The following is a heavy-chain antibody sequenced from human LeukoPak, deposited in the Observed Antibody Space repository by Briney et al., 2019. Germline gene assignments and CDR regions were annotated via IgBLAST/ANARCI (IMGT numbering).Heavy chain of an antibody. D-gene: IGHD5-18*01. CDR2: ISSSSSYT. J-gene: IGHJ4*02. CDR1: GFTFSDYY. V-gene: IGHV3-11*06. CDR3: VRVTHSSYSYGYGHGDY. Sequence: PGGSLRLSCAASGFTFSDYYMSWIRQAPGKGLEWVSYISSSSSYTNYADSVKGRFTISRDNAKNSLYLQMNSLRAEDTAVYYCVRVTHSSYSYGYGHGDYWGQGTLVTVSS.